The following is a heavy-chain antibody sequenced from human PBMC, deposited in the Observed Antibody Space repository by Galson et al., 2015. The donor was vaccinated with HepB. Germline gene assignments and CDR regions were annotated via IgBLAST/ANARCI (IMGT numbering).Heavy chain of an antibody. J-gene: IGHJ4*02. Sequence: LRLSCAASGLIFRNYWMSWVRQAPGKGLEWVANINPDGSDKDYVASVKGRFTISRDSAKNSLYLQMNSLRAEDTAVYYCARDVLWGQGTLVTVSS. D-gene: IGHD3-10*02. CDR3: ARDVL. CDR1: GLIFRNYW. CDR2: INPDGSDK. V-gene: IGHV3-7*03.